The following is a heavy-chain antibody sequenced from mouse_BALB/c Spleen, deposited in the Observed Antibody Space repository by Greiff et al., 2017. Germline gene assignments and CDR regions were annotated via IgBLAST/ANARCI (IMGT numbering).Heavy chain of an antibody. J-gene: IGHJ4*01. CDR3: ARGDGNYVYYYAMDY. D-gene: IGHD2-1*01. V-gene: IGHV1S81*02. CDR1: GYTFTSYW. CDR2: INPSNGRT. Sequence: VQLQQPGAELVKPGASVKLSCKASGYTFTSYWMHWVKQRPGQGLEWIGEINPSNGRTNYNEKFKSKATLTVDKSSSTAYMQLSSLTSEDSAVYYCARGDGNYVYYYAMDYWGQGTSVTVSS.